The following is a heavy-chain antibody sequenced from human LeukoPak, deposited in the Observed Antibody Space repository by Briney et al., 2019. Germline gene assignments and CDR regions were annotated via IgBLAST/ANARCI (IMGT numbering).Heavy chain of an antibody. CDR2: ISYSGTT. D-gene: IGHD6-13*01. CDR1: GGSISSTSYY. CDR3: ARVIAAAGNYYYYYMDV. J-gene: IGHJ6*03. Sequence: SETLSLTCTVSGGSISSTSYYWGWIRQPPGKGLEWIGSISYSGTTYYNPSLKSRVTISVDTSKNQFSLKLNSVTAADTAVYYCARVIAAAGNYYYYYMDVWGKGTTVTISS. V-gene: IGHV4-39*07.